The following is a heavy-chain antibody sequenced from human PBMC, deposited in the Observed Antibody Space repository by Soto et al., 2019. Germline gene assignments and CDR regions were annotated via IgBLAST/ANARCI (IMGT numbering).Heavy chain of an antibody. V-gene: IGHV3-48*03. J-gene: IGHJ5*02. D-gene: IGHD2-2*01. CDR2: ISTYGSTK. CDR3: ARDSANIVVLPPLISDTANWFDP. CDR1: GFTFSDYE. Sequence: PGGSLRLSCAASGFTFSDYEINWVRQAPGKGLEWLSYISTYGSTKYYADSVKGRFTISRDNAKNPLYLQMNSLRAEDTALYYCARDSANIVVLPPLISDTANWFDPWGQGTLVTVSS.